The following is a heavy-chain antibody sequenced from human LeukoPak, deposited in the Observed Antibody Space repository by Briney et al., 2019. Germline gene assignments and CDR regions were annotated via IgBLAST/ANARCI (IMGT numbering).Heavy chain of an antibody. Sequence: SETLSLTCTVSGGSISSYHWSWIRQSAEKGLEWIGRIYTGGRTNYSPSLKSRVSMSVDTSKNQFSLNLSSVTAADTAIYYCARGDVRDLGGTFYYYYYMDVWGKGTTVTVSS. CDR3: ARGDVRDLGGTFYYYYYMDV. D-gene: IGHD1-26*01. V-gene: IGHV4-4*07. CDR2: IYTGGRT. CDR1: GGSISSYH. J-gene: IGHJ6*03.